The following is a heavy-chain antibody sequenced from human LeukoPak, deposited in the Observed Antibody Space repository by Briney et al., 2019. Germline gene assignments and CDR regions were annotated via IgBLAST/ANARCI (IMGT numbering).Heavy chain of an antibody. CDR2: MNPNSGNT. V-gene: IGHV1-8*01. D-gene: IGHD2-15*01. Sequence: ASVKVSCKASGYTFTTYDINWVRQATGQGLEWMGWMNPNSGNTGFAQKFQGRVTMTRNTSISTAYIELTGLRSDDTAMYYCARGGVRCSGGSCYYFDYWGQGTLVTVSS. CDR3: ARGGVRCSGGSCYYFDY. CDR1: GYTFTTYD. J-gene: IGHJ4*02.